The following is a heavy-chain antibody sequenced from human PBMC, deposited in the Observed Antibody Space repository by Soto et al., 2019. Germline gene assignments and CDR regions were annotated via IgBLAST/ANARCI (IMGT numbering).Heavy chain of an antibody. J-gene: IGHJ6*02. Sequence: QVQLVQSGAEVKKPGSSVQVSCNASGGTFSSYAISWVRQAPGQGLEWRGGIITISGTANYAQKFQGRVTITADESRSTAYMELSSLRSEDTDVYYCARSQGSSTSLEIYYYYYYGMDVWGQGTMVTVSS. V-gene: IGHV1-69*01. CDR1: GGTFSSYA. CDR3: ARSQGSSTSLEIYYYYYYGMDV. D-gene: IGHD2-2*01. CDR2: IITISGTA.